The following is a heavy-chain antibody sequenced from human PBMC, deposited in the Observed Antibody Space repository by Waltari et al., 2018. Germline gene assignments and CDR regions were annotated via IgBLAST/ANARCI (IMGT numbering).Heavy chain of an antibody. Sequence: QLQLQESGPRLVKPSETLSLTCTVSGGSISSYYWSWIRQPAGKGLEWIGGICTSGRTNYHPSLKSRVTRSVDTSKNQFSLKLSSVTAADTAVYYCARSGGSSLLGMDVWGQGTTVTVSS. CDR1: GGSISSYY. CDR2: ICTSGRT. CDR3: ARSGGSSLLGMDV. D-gene: IGHD2-15*01. J-gene: IGHJ6*02. V-gene: IGHV4-4*07.